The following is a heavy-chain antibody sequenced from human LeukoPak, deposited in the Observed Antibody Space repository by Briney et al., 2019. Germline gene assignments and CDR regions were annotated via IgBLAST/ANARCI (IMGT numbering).Heavy chain of an antibody. CDR2: INHSGST. J-gene: IGHJ4*02. CDR3: ARGQSQAGIAVAGTGEFDY. V-gene: IGHV4-34*01. D-gene: IGHD6-19*01. CDR1: GGSFSGYY. Sequence: PSETLSLTCAVYGGSFSGYYWSWIRQPPGKGLEWIGEINHSGSTNYNPSLKSRVTISVDTSKNQFSLKLSSVTAADTAVYYCARGQSQAGIAVAGTGEFDYWGQGTLVTVSS.